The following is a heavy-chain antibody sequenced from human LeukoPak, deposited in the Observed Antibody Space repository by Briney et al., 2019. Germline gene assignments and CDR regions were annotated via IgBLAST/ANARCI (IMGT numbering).Heavy chain of an antibody. D-gene: IGHD2-2*01. CDR1: GGSISSHY. CDR2: IYTSGST. CDR3: ARDLEDIVVVPGYYYYMDV. V-gene: IGHV4-4*07. J-gene: IGHJ6*03. Sequence: SETLSLTCTVSGGSISSHYWSWIRQPAGKGLEWIGRIYTSGSTNYNPSLKSRVTMSVDTSKNQFSLKLSSVTAADTAVYYCARDLEDIVVVPGYYYYMDVWGKGTTVTVSS.